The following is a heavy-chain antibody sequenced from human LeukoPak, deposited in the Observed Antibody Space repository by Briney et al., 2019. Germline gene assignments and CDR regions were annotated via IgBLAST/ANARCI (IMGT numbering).Heavy chain of an antibody. CDR2: ISGGGDIT. J-gene: IGHJ3*02. CDR1: GFTFSSYG. CDR3: AKGPLNDGAFDI. Sequence: PGGSLRLSCAASGFTFSSYGMSWVRQAPRKGLEWVSAISGGGDITYYADSVKGRFTISRDNSKNTLYLQMNSLRAEDTAVYYCAKGPLNDGAFDIWGQGTMVTVSS. V-gene: IGHV3-23*01. D-gene: IGHD5-24*01.